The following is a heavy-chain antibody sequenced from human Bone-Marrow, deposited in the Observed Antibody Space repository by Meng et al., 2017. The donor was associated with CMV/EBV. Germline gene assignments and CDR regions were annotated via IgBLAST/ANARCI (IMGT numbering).Heavy chain of an antibody. CDR2: IYYSGST. Sequence: SETLSLTCTVAGGSISSYYWSWIRQHPGKGLEWIGSIYYSGSTYYNPSLKSRVTISVDTSKNQFSLKLSSVTAADTAVYYCARVGYCSSTSCYTLSWTHNDYYYYGMDVWGQGTTVTVSS. D-gene: IGHD2-2*02. CDR3: ARVGYCSSTSCYTLSWTHNDYYYYGMDV. V-gene: IGHV4-59*12. CDR1: GGSISSYY. J-gene: IGHJ6*02.